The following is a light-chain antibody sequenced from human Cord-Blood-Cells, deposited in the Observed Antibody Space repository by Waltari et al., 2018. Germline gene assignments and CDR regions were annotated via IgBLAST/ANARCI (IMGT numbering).Light chain of an antibody. CDR3: QQRSNWYT. CDR2: DAS. J-gene: IGKJ2*01. CDR1: QSVSSY. Sequence: EIVLTQSPATLSLSPGERATLFCRASQSVSSYLAWYQQKPGQAPRILIYDASNRATGIPARFSGSGSGTDFTLTISSLEPEDFAVYYCQQRSNWYTFGQGTKLEIK. V-gene: IGKV3-11*01.